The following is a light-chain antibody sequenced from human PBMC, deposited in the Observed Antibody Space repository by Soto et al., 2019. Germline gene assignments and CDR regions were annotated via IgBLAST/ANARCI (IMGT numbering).Light chain of an antibody. CDR3: QQSGSSPLT. Sequence: EVVLTQSPATLSLSPGEGATLSCRASQSVSNNYLAWYQQKPGQAPRLLIYGASNRATGIPDRFSGSGSATDFTLTISRLEPEDFAVYFCQQSGSSPLTFGGGTKVEIK. J-gene: IGKJ4*01. CDR2: GAS. CDR1: QSVSNNY. V-gene: IGKV3-20*01.